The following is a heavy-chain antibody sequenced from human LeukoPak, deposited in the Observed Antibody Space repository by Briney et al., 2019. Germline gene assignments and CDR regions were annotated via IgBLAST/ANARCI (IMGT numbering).Heavy chain of an antibody. V-gene: IGHV4-39*07. CDR3: ARAPPEGYYFRFDP. Sequence: SETLSLTCTVSGGSISSSSYYWGWIRQPPGKGLEWIGSIYYSGSTYYNPSLKSRVTISVDTSKSQFSLKLSSVTAADTAVYYCARAPPEGYYFRFDPWGQGTLVTVSS. CDR2: IYYSGST. CDR1: GGSISSSSYY. D-gene: IGHD1-26*01. J-gene: IGHJ5*02.